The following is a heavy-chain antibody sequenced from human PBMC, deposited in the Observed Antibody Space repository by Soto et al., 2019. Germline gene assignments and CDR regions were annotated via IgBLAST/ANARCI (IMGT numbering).Heavy chain of an antibody. CDR1: GYSFTSYA. CDR2: INTGNGNT. CDR3: ARDPPYYDFRLVV. V-gene: IGHV1-3*04. Sequence: ASVKVSCKASGYSFTSYAMHWVRQAPGQRLKRIGWINTGNGNTKYSQKFQGRVTITRDTSASTAYMELSSLRSEDTAVYYCARDPPYYDFRLVVWGQGTTVTVSS. D-gene: IGHD3-3*01. J-gene: IGHJ6*02.